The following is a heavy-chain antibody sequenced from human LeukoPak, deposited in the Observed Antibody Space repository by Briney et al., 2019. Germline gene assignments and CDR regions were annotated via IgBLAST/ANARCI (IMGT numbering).Heavy chain of an antibody. Sequence: GGSLRLSCAASGFTFSSYAMSWVRQAPGKGLEWVSAISGSGGSTYYADSVKGRFTISRDNSKNTLYLQMNSLRAEDTAVYYCAKDSYCSSTSCYFFGSKLRNNWFDPWGQGTLVTVSS. CDR2: ISGSGGST. V-gene: IGHV3-23*01. D-gene: IGHD2-2*01. CDR3: AKDSYCSSTSCYFFGSKLRNNWFDP. CDR1: GFTFSSYA. J-gene: IGHJ5*02.